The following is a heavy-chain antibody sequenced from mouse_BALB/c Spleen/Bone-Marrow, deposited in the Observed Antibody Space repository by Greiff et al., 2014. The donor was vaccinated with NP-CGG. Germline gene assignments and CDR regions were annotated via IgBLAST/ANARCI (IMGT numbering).Heavy chain of an antibody. CDR3: ARYWDAY. D-gene: IGHD4-1*01. CDR2: IDPRNANT. Sequence: QVQLEESGAELAKPGASVKLSCKASDYTFTSYWIYWVKQRPGQGLEWIGYIDPRNANTEYSQKFKDKATLTADKSSSTAYMQLSSLTSEDSAVYYCARYWDAYWGQGTLVTVSA. J-gene: IGHJ3*01. CDR1: DYTFTSYW. V-gene: IGHV1-7*01.